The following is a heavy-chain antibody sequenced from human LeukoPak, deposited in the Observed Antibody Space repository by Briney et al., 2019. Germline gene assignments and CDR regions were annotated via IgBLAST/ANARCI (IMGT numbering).Heavy chain of an antibody. J-gene: IGHJ3*02. Sequence: GGSLRLSCAASGFTFSNYAMSWVRQAPGKGLEWVSAISGSGSSTYYADSVKDRFTISRDNSKNMLYLQMDSLRGEDSAVYYCAKDPPRGSGDAFDIWGQGTRVTVSS. D-gene: IGHD2-15*01. CDR1: GFTFSNYA. CDR3: AKDPPRGSGDAFDI. V-gene: IGHV3-23*01. CDR2: ISGSGSST.